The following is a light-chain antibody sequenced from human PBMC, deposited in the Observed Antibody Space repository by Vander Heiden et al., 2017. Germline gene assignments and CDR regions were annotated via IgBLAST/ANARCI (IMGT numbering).Light chain of an antibody. V-gene: IGKV3-20*01. Sequence: IVLTQSPGTLSLSPGERATLSCRASQSVSNNSLAWYQHKPGRAPRLLIYDASSRATDIPDRFSGRGSGTDFTLTISRLAPEDFAVYYCQQDGSSPRTFGQGSKVEIK. J-gene: IGKJ1*01. CDR3: QQDGSSPRT. CDR1: QSVSNNS. CDR2: DAS.